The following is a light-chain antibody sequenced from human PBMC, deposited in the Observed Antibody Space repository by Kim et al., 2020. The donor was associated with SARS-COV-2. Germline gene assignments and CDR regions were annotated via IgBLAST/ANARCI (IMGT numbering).Light chain of an antibody. J-gene: IGLJ1*01. Sequence: GQRVTISGTGSSSNIGVFDVHWYQQLPGAAPKFLIYRQNIRPSGVPDRFSVSKSGTSASLAITGLQAEDEADYYCQSYDNSLKNYVFGTGTKVTVL. V-gene: IGLV1-40*01. CDR1: SSNIGVFD. CDR2: RQN. CDR3: QSYDNSLKNYV.